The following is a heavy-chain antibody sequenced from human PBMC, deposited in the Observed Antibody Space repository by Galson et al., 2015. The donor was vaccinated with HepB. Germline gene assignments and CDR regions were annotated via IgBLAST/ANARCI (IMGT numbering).Heavy chain of an antibody. V-gene: IGHV3-23*01. D-gene: IGHD2-15*01. CDR1: GFTYRTYA. CDR3: AKATSGTCSGANCYYFDF. Sequence: SLRLSCAASGFTYRTYAMSWVRQAPGKGLEWVSTFSGPVATTYHAASVKGRFTISRDNSKNTLSLQMNGLRADDTAVYYCAKATSGTCSGANCYYFDFWGQGALVTVSS. J-gene: IGHJ4*02. CDR2: FSGPVATT.